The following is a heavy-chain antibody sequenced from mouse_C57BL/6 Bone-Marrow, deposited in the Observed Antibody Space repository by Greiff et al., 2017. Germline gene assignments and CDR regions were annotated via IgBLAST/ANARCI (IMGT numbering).Heavy chain of an antibody. V-gene: IGHV1-26*01. Sequence: EVKLQQSGPELVKPGASVKISCKASGYTFTDYYMNWVKQSHGKSLEWIGDINPNNGGTSYNQKFKGKATLTVDKSSSTAYMELRSLTSEDSAVYYCARRGYYYGSSLYYFDCWGQGTTLTVSS. CDR2: INPNNGGT. CDR1: GYTFTDYY. J-gene: IGHJ2*01. D-gene: IGHD1-1*01. CDR3: ARRGYYYGSSLYYFDC.